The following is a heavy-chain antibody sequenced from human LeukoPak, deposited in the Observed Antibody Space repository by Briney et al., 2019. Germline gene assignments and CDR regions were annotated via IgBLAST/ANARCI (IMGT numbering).Heavy chain of an antibody. J-gene: IGHJ4*02. D-gene: IGHD4-23*01. CDR1: GYTFTSYY. V-gene: IGHV1-46*01. CDR3: ARPDRGDYGGNSELSLTY. Sequence: ASVKVSCKASGYTFTSYYMHWVRQAPGQGLEWMGIINPSGGSTSYAQKFQGRVTMTRDTSTSTVCMELSSLRSEDTAVYYCARPDRGDYGGNSELSLTYWGQGTLVTVSS. CDR2: INPSGGST.